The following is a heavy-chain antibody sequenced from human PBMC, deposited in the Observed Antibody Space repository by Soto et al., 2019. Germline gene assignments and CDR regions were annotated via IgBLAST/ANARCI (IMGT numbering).Heavy chain of an antibody. CDR2: ISYDGSNK. J-gene: IGHJ5*02. D-gene: IGHD6-19*01. CDR3: AKEPNSGWDWAINWFDP. Sequence: QVQLVESGGGVVQPGRSLRLSCAASGFTFSSYGMHWVRQAPGKGLEWVAVISYDGSNKYYADSVKSRFTISRDNSKNTLYLQMSSLRAEDTAVYYCAKEPNSGWDWAINWFDPWGQGTLVTVSS. CDR1: GFTFSSYG. V-gene: IGHV3-30*18.